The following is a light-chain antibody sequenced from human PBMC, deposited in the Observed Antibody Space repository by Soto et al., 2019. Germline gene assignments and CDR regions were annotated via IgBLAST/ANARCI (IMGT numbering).Light chain of an antibody. V-gene: IGKV3-11*01. J-gene: IGKJ4*01. CDR3: QQSSNWPLT. CDR2: DAS. Sequence: EIVLTQSPATLSLSPGERATLSCRASQSVSSYLAWYQQKPGQAPRLLIYDASNRATVIPARFSGSGSGTDFTLTISSLEPEDFAFYYCQQSSNWPLTFGGGTKVDIK. CDR1: QSVSSY.